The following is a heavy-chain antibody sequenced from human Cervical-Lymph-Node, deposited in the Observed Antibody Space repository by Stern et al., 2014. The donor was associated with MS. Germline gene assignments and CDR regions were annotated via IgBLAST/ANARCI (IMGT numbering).Heavy chain of an antibody. CDR2: ISGSGDST. Sequence: EVQLEESGGGLVQPGGSLRLSCAASEFTFSSYAMNWVRQAPGKGLEWVSAISGSGDSTYYADSVKGRFTISRDNSKNTLYLQMNSLRAEDTAVYYCAKDRIGRDTDYWGQGTLVTVSS. J-gene: IGHJ4*02. V-gene: IGHV3-23*04. CDR3: AKDRIGRDTDY. D-gene: IGHD5-18*01. CDR1: EFTFSSYA.